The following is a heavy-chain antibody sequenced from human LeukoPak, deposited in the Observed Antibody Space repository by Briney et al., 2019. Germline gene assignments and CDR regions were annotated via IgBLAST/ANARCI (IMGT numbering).Heavy chain of an antibody. J-gene: IGHJ1*01. Sequence: ASVKVSCKASGYTFTSYYMHWVRQAPGQGLEWMGIINPSGGSTSYAQKFQGRVTMTRDTSTSTVYMELSSLRSEDTAVYYCVRDGAPTIRLSAEYFQHWGQGTLVTVSS. V-gene: IGHV1-46*01. CDR1: GYTFTSYY. D-gene: IGHD2-21*01. CDR3: VRDGAPTIRLSAEYFQH. CDR2: INPSGGST.